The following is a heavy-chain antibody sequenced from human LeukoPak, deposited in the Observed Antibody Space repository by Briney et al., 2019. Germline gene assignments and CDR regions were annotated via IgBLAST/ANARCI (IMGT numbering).Heavy chain of an antibody. D-gene: IGHD2-2*01. V-gene: IGHV1-69*02. J-gene: IGHJ4*02. CDR2: IIPILGIA. CDR3: AIDSTDIVVVPALDY. Sequence: GSSVKVSCKDSGGTFSSYTISWVRQAPGQGLEWMGRIIPILGIANYAQKFQGRVTITADKSTSTAYMELSSLRSEDTAVYYCAIDSTDIVVVPALDYWGQGTLVTVSS. CDR1: GGTFSSYT.